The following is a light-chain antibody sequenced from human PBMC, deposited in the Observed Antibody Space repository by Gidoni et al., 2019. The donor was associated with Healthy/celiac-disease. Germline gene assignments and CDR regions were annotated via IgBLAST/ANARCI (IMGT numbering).Light chain of an antibody. Sequence: EIVLTQSPATLSLSPGERATLAGRASQSVSSYLAWYQQKPGQAPRLLIYDASNRATGSPARFSGSGSGTDYTLTISSLEPEDFAVYYCQQRSNWSFGGGTKVEIK. V-gene: IGKV3-11*01. CDR3: QQRSNWS. J-gene: IGKJ4*01. CDR1: QSVSSY. CDR2: DAS.